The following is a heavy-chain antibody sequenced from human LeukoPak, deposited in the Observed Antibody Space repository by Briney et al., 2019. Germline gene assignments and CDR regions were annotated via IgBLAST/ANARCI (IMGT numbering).Heavy chain of an antibody. CDR1: GFTFSYAW. Sequence: GGSLRLSCAASGFTFSYAWMSWVRQAPGKGLEWVGRIKTKTEGGTTDYAAPVKGRFTISRDDSKNTLYLQMNSLKTEDTAVYYCTTDLYYYDSSGYYYNLGYWGQGTLVTVSS. J-gene: IGHJ4*02. CDR2: IKTKTEGGTT. CDR3: TTDLYYYDSSGYYYNLGY. V-gene: IGHV3-15*01. D-gene: IGHD3-22*01.